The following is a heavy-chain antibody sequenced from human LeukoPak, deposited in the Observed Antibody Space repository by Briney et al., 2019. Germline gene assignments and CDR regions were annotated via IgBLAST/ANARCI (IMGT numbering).Heavy chain of an antibody. CDR2: INPNSGGT. Sequence: GASVKVSCKASGYTLTGYYMHWVRQAPGQGLEWMGWINPNSGGTNYAQKFQGRVTMTRDTSISTAYMELSRLRSDDTAVYYCARARMVRGVISYFDYWGQGTLVTVSS. V-gene: IGHV1-2*02. J-gene: IGHJ4*02. CDR3: ARARMVRGVISYFDY. CDR1: GYTLTGYY. D-gene: IGHD3-10*01.